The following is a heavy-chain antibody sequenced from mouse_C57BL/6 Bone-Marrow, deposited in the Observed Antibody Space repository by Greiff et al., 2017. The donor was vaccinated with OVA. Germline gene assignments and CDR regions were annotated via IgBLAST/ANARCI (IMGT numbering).Heavy chain of an antibody. CDR1: GFTFTDYY. J-gene: IGHJ3*01. V-gene: IGHV7-3*01. Sequence: EVKLMESGGGLVQPGGSLSLSCAASGFTFTDYYMSWVRQPPGKALEWLGFIRNKANGYTTEYSASVKGRFTISRDNSQSILYLQMNALRAEDSATYYCASPGPAWFAYWGQGTLVTVSA. CDR2: IRNKANGYTT. CDR3: ASPGPAWFAY.